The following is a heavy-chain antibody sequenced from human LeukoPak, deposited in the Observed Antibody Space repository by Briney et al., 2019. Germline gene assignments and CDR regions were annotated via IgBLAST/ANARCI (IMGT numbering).Heavy chain of an antibody. CDR1: GYSISSGYY. V-gene: IGHV3-15*01. CDR2: IKGTNSGGTT. CDR3: TWIDCSGGSCYFAS. Sequence: ETLSLTCTVSGYSISSGYYWGWIRQPPGKGLEWVGRIKGTNSGGTTAYAAPVKGRFTISRDDSQSMMYLQMDSLKSEDTAVYFCTWIDCSGGSCYFASWGQGTLVTVSS. J-gene: IGHJ4*02. D-gene: IGHD2-15*01.